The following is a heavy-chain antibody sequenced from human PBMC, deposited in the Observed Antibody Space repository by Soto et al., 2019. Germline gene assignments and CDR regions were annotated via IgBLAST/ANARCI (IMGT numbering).Heavy chain of an antibody. Sequence: QVQLQESGPGLVKPSQTLSLTCTVSGGSISSGDYYWSWIRQPPGKGLEWIGYIYYSGSTYYNPSLKSRVTISVDTSKNQFSLKLSSVTAADTAVYYCARYRGYSYGGTSPYGMDVWGQGTTVTVSS. D-gene: IGHD5-18*01. J-gene: IGHJ6*02. CDR2: IYYSGST. V-gene: IGHV4-30-4*01. CDR1: GGSISSGDYY. CDR3: ARYRGYSYGGTSPYGMDV.